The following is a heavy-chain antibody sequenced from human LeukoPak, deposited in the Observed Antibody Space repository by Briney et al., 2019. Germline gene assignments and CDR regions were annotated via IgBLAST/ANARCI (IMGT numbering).Heavy chain of an antibody. CDR3: ARGVNSGYFDY. Sequence: SETLSLTCTVSGGSISSSSYYWTWIRQPPGKGLGWIGYIYYSGSTNYNPSLKSRVTISVDTSKNQFSLKLTSVTAADTAVYYCARGVNSGYFDYCGQGTLVTVSS. J-gene: IGHJ4*02. CDR2: IYYSGST. CDR1: GGSISSSSYY. D-gene: IGHD1-26*01. V-gene: IGHV4-61*01.